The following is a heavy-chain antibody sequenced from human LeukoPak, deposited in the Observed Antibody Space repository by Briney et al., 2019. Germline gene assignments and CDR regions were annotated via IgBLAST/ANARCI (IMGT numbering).Heavy chain of an antibody. CDR3: ARSLLRYFDWPAHVGFDY. J-gene: IGHJ4*02. V-gene: IGHV4-59*12. CDR1: GGSISSYY. D-gene: IGHD3-9*01. CDR2: IYYSGST. Sequence: SETLSLTCTVSGGSISSYYWSWIRQPPGKGLEWIGYIYYSGSTNYNPSLKSRVTISVDTSKNQFSLKLSSVTAADTAVYYCARSLLRYFDWPAHVGFDYWGQGTLVTVSS.